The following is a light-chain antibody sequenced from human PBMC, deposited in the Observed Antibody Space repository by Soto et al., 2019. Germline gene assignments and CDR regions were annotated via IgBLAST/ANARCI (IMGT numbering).Light chain of an antibody. CDR1: QSISSC. J-gene: IGKJ4*01. CDR2: KAS. Sequence: DIQMTQSPSTLSASVGDRVTITCRARQSISSCLAWYQQKPGKAPNLLIYKASSVESGVPSRFSSSGSGTECTLTISSLPPDDFATYYCEQYKSYPLTFGGGTKVEIK. V-gene: IGKV1-5*03. CDR3: EQYKSYPLT.